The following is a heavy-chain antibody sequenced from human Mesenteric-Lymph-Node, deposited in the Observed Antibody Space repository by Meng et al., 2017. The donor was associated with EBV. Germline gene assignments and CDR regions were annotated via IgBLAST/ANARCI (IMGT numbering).Heavy chain of an antibody. V-gene: IGHV4-4*02. D-gene: IGHD3-16*01. Sequence: VQLQEPGPGLVKPSGTLSLTFAVSVDSISNSNWWSWVRQPPGKGLEWIGEIYYTGSTNYNPSLKSRVSMSVDKSKNEFSLEVNSVTAADTAVYYCASGGVRDPSPPYWGQGALVTVSS. CDR1: VDSISNSNW. J-gene: IGHJ1*01. CDR3: ASGGVRDPSPPY. CDR2: IYYTGST.